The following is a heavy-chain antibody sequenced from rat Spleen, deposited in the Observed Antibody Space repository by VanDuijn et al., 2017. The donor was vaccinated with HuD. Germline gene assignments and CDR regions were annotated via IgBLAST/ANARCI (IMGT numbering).Heavy chain of an antibody. V-gene: IGHV2-43*01. CDR2: IWTGGST. CDR3: ARDAGILRY. CDR1: GFSLTRYH. D-gene: IGHD1-6*01. J-gene: IGHJ2*01. Sequence: QVQLKESGPGLVQPSQTLSLTCTVSGFSLTRYHVTWVRQPPGKGLEWMGVIWTGGSTAYNSFLKSRLSISRDISKSQVFLRMNSLQTEDTATYYCARDAGILRYWGQGVMVTVSS.